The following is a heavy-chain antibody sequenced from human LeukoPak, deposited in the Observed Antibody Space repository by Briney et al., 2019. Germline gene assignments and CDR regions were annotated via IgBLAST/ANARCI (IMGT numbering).Heavy chain of an antibody. Sequence: GGSLRLSCAASGFTFSSYEMNWVRQAPGKGREGVSAIPGGGGSTYYADSGKGRFTISRDNSKNTLYLQMNSLRDEDTAVYYCAKDHPDWGSSFQYWGQGTLVTVSS. J-gene: IGHJ4*02. CDR1: GFTFSSYE. D-gene: IGHD7-27*01. V-gene: IGHV3-23*01. CDR3: AKDHPDWGSSFQY. CDR2: IPGGGGST.